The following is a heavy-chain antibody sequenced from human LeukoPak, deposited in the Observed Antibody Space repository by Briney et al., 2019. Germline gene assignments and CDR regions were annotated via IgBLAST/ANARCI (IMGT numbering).Heavy chain of an antibody. CDR2: ISYDGSNK. D-gene: IGHD5-12*01. CDR1: GFTFSNYA. Sequence: SGGSLRLSCAAPGFTFSNYAMHWVRQAPGKGLEWVAVISYDGSNKFYADSVKGRFTISRDNSKNTLHLQMNSLRAEDTAVYYCARSLATSYYYMDVWGKGTTVTVSS. J-gene: IGHJ6*03. V-gene: IGHV3-30*04. CDR3: ARSLATSYYYMDV.